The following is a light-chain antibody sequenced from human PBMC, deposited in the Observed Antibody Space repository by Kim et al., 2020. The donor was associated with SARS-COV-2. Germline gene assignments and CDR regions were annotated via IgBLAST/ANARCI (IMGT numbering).Light chain of an antibody. Sequence: GLPITISCTGSSGNVGGHKFVSWYQQHPGTAPKLMIYDVSQRPSGVSTRFSGSKSGNTASLTTSGLQAEDEANYYCCSYAGSNDLVFGGGTQLTVL. CDR1: SGNVGGHKF. CDR3: CSYAGSNDLV. V-gene: IGLV2-23*02. J-gene: IGLJ3*02. CDR2: DVS.